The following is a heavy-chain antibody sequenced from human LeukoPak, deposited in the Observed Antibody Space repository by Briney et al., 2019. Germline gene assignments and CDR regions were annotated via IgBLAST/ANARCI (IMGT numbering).Heavy chain of an antibody. V-gene: IGHV3-33*01. D-gene: IGHD1-26*01. CDR3: ARGSGSFSGGFDY. Sequence: GGSLRLSRAASGFTFSSCGMHWVRQTPGKGLEWVAIIWSDGSNKYYADSVKGRFTISRDNSKNTLYLQMNSLRAEDTAVYYCARGSGSFSGGFDYWGQGTLVTVSS. CDR1: GFTFSSCG. CDR2: IWSDGSNK. J-gene: IGHJ4*02.